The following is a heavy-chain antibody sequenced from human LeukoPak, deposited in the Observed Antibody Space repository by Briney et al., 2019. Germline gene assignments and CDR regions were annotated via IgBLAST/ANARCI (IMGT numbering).Heavy chain of an antibody. D-gene: IGHD5-18*01. CDR1: GGTFSSCA. Sequence: SVKVSCKASGGTFSSCAISWVRQAPGQGLEWMGGIIPIFGTANYAQKFQGRVTITADESTSTAYMELSSLRSEDTAVYYCASAVDTAHSRTKYYFDYWGQGTLVTVSS. V-gene: IGHV1-69*01. CDR3: ASAVDTAHSRTKYYFDY. J-gene: IGHJ4*02. CDR2: IIPIFGTA.